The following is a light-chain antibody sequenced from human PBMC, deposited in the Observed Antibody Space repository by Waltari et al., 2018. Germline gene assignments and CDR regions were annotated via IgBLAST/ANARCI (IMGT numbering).Light chain of an antibody. CDR2: DAS. J-gene: IGKJ4*01. Sequence: EIVLTQSPATLSLSPGERATLSCRSSQSVSNYLAWYQQKPGQAPWLLIYDASTRATGTPARFSGSGSGTDFTLTISSLEPEDFAFYYCQQRGNGLTFGGGTKVEIK. CDR3: QQRGNGLT. V-gene: IGKV3-11*01. CDR1: QSVSNY.